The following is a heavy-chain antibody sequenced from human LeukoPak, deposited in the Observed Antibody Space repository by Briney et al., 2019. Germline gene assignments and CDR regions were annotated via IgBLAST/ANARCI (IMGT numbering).Heavy chain of an antibody. Sequence: SQTLSLTCAVSGGSISSGGYSWSWIRQPPGKGLEWIGYIYHSGSTYYNPSLKSRVTISVDRSKNQFSLKLSSVTAADTAVYYCARNYGLGSYSVFDYWGQGTLVTVSS. CDR2: IYHSGST. J-gene: IGHJ4*02. D-gene: IGHD3-10*01. V-gene: IGHV4-30-2*01. CDR1: GGSISSGGYS. CDR3: ARNYGLGSYSVFDY.